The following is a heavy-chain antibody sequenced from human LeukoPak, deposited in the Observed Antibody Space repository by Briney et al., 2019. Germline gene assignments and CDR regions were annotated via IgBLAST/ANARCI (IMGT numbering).Heavy chain of an antibody. V-gene: IGHV3-21*01. CDR1: GFTFSSYS. CDR3: ARDFTTVTTAYFQH. J-gene: IGHJ1*01. D-gene: IGHD4-17*01. CDR2: ISSSSSYI. Sequence: GGSLRLSCAAFGFTFSSYSMNWARQAPGKGLEWVSSISSSSSYIYYADSVKSRFTIFRDNAKNSLYLQMNSLRAEDTAMYYCARDFTTVTTAYFQHWGQGTLVTVSS.